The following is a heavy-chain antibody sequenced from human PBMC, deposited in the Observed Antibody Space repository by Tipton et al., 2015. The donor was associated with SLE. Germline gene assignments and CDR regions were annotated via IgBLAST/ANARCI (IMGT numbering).Heavy chain of an antibody. CDR3: ARRRAATGLFSERGWFDP. CDR2: IYYTRST. V-gene: IGHV4-39*01. CDR1: GGSVSSSTYY. Sequence: TLSLTCTVSGGSVSSSTYYWGWIRQSPGKGLEWIGTIYYTRSTYYNPSLESRVTISVDTSKNQVSLKLSSVTAADAAVYYCARRRAATGLFSERGWFDPWGQGALVTVSS. J-gene: IGHJ5*02. D-gene: IGHD6-25*01.